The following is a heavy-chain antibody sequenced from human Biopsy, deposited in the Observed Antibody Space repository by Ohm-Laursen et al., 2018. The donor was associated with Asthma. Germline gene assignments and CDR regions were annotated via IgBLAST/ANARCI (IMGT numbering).Heavy chain of an antibody. CDR2: INHSGST. Sequence: SETLSLTCTVSGGSITSFYWSWIRQPPGKGLEWIGEINHSGSTYYNPSLKSRVAISLDTSKNQFSLKLSSVTAADTAVYFCARRGGVRRYFDYWGQGTLVTVSS. D-gene: IGHD3-16*01. J-gene: IGHJ4*02. V-gene: IGHV4-59*08. CDR3: ARRGGVRRYFDY. CDR1: GGSITSFY.